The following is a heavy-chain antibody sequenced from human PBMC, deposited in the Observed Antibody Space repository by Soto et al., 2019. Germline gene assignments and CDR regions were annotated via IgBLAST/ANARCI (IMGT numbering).Heavy chain of an antibody. CDR3: ARGRSCGGGKCRELSV. J-gene: IGHJ2*01. Sequence: ASVKVSCKASGYTFTNYDINWVRQATGHGLEWLGWMNPYGGNTAYAERFQGRLAMTMNTSTTTAYMELSSLTSEDTAVYFCARGRSCGGGKCRELSVWGR. CDR1: GYTFTNYD. V-gene: IGHV1-8*02. D-gene: IGHD1-7*01. CDR2: MNPYGGNT.